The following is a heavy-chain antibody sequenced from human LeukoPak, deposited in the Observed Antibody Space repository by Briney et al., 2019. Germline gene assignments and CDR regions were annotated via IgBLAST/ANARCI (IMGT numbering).Heavy chain of an antibody. J-gene: IGHJ5*02. CDR3: AREGYQLRPGNRHNWFDP. CDR2: IIPIFGTA. Sequence: SVKVSLKASGGTFSSYAISWVRQPPGQGLERMGGIIPIFGTANNAQKFQGRVTITADESTSTAYMELSSLRSEDTAVYYCAREGYQLRPGNRHNWFDPWGQGTLVTVS. V-gene: IGHV1-69*13. D-gene: IGHD2-2*01. CDR1: GGTFSSYA.